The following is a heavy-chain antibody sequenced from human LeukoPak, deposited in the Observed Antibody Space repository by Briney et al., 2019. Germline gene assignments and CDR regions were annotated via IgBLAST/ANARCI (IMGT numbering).Heavy chain of an antibody. V-gene: IGHV4-59*08. J-gene: IGHJ6*02. CDR1: GGSISSYY. Sequence: PSETLSLTCTVSGGSISSYYWSWIRQPPGKGLEWIGYIYYSGSTNYNPSLKSRVTISVDTSKNQFSLKLSSVTAADTAVYYCAAAGTTGTTFSGTDVWGQGTTVTVSS. CDR2: IYYSGST. CDR3: AAAGTTGTTFSGTDV. D-gene: IGHD1-1*01.